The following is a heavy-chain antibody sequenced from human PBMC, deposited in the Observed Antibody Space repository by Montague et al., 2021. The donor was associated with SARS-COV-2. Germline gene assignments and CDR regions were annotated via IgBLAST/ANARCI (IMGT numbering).Heavy chain of an antibody. Sequence: SETVSLTCTVSRGSISGRSNYWGWVRETPGKGLEWIGSFYYTGNTYYNPSLKSRVTISVDTSKNQFSLSLRSVTAVDTSVYFCVRHGGSSWLVSWGQGTLVIVSS. CDR1: RGSISGRSNY. J-gene: IGHJ5*01. CDR2: FYYTGNT. D-gene: IGHD2-15*01. CDR3: VRHGGSSWLVS. V-gene: IGHV4-39*01.